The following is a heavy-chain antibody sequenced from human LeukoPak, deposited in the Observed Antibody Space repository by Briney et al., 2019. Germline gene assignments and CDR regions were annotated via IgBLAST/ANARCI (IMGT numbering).Heavy chain of an antibody. Sequence: ASVKVSCKASGYTFTGYYMHWVRQAPGQGLEWMGWINPNSGGTNYAQKFQGRVTMTRDTSISTAYMELSRLRSDDTAVYYCARDGGLGGFGAFDIWGQGTMVTVSS. V-gene: IGHV1-2*02. CDR1: GYTFTGYY. D-gene: IGHD3-16*01. CDR3: ARDGGLGGFGAFDI. CDR2: INPNSGGT. J-gene: IGHJ3*02.